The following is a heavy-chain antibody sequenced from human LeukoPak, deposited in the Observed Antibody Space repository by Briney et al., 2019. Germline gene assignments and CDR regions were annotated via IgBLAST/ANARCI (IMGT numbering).Heavy chain of an antibody. D-gene: IGHD1-26*01. Sequence: ASVKVSCKTSGYTFTSYGISWVRQGPGQGLEWMGWISTYFVNTNYAQKLQGRVTMTTDTSTSTAYMELRSLRSDDTAVYYCATVKSGSYAWGLVFGAFDIWGQGTMVTVSS. J-gene: IGHJ3*02. CDR3: ATVKSGSYAWGLVFGAFDI. CDR2: ISTYFVNT. V-gene: IGHV1-18*01. CDR1: GYTFTSYG.